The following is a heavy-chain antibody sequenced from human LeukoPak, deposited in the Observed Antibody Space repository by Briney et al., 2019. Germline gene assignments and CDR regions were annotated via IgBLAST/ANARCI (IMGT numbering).Heavy chain of an antibody. J-gene: IGHJ5*02. D-gene: IGHD3-16*01. Sequence: PGRSLRLSCAASGFTFDDYAMHWVRQAPGKGLEWVSGISWNSGSIGYVDSVKGRFTIFRDNARNSLYLQMNSLRAEDTAVYYCASHSYGYNHWGQGTLVIVSS. CDR2: ISWNSGSI. CDR3: ASHSYGYNH. V-gene: IGHV3-9*01. CDR1: GFTFDDYA.